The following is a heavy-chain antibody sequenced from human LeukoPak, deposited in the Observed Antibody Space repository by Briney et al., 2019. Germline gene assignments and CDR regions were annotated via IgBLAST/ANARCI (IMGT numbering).Heavy chain of an antibody. CDR1: GFTFSSYA. D-gene: IGHD4-11*01. V-gene: IGHV3-23*01. J-gene: IGHJ4*02. Sequence: PGGSLRLSCAASGFTFSSYAMSWVRQTPGKGLEWVSAISGSGGSTYYADSVKGRFTISRDNSKNTLYLQMSSLRAEDTAVYYCAKDHDYRREYYFDYWGQGTLVTVSS. CDR3: AKDHDYRREYYFDY. CDR2: ISGSGGST.